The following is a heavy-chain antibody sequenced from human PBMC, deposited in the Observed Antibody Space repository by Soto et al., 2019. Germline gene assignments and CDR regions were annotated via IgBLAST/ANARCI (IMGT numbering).Heavy chain of an antibody. CDR3: ARSVVVVAALPPHWFDP. V-gene: IGHV1-69*01. CDR2: IIPIFGTA. CDR1: GGTFSSYA. D-gene: IGHD2-15*01. Sequence: QVQLVQSGAEVKKPGSSVKVSCKASGGTFSSYAISWVRQAPGQGLEWMGGIIPIFGTANYAQKFQGRVTITADEATSTAYMGLSSLRSEDTAVYYCARSVVVVAALPPHWFDPWGQGTLVTVSS. J-gene: IGHJ5*02.